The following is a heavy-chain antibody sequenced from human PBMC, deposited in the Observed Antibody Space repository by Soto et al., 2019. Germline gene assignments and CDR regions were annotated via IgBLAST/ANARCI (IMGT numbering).Heavy chain of an antibody. Sequence: SETLSLTCSFSGDSVTSHYLTWIRQSPEKGLEWIGYMHYTRFSHYNPSLKSRLTISVDTAKNQFSLKLSSVTAADTAVYYCARGLIVWFGELSRRGGHYYYMDVWGKGTTVTVSS. V-gene: IGHV4-59*08. CDR3: ARGLIVWFGELSRRGGHYYYMDV. CDR2: MHYTRFS. D-gene: IGHD3-10*01. J-gene: IGHJ6*03. CDR1: GDSVTSHY.